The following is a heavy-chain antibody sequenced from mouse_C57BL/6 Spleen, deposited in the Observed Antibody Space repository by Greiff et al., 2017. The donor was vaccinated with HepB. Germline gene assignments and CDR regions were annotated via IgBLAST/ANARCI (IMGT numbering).Heavy chain of an antibody. V-gene: IGHV1-82*01. CDR2: IYPGDGDT. Sequence: VMLVESGPELVKPGASVKISCKASGYAFSSSWMNWVKQRPGKGLEWIGRIYPGDGDTNYNGKFKGKATLTADKSSSTAYMQLSSLTSEDSAVYFCARVTTVDWYFDVWGTGTTVTVSS. D-gene: IGHD1-1*01. CDR3: ARVTTVDWYFDV. CDR1: GYAFSSSW. J-gene: IGHJ1*03.